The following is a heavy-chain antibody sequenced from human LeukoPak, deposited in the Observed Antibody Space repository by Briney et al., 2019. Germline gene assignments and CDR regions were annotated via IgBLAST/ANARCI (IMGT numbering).Heavy chain of an antibody. CDR1: GYTFTSYG. Sequence: EASVQVSCQASGYTFTSYGISWVRQAPGQGLEWMGWISAYNGNTNYAQKLQGRVTMTTDTSTSTAYMELRSLRSDDTAVYYCAREAYSSGWSRYYYYGMDVWGQGTTVTVSS. D-gene: IGHD6-19*01. V-gene: IGHV1-18*01. CDR3: AREAYSSGWSRYYYYGMDV. J-gene: IGHJ6*02. CDR2: ISAYNGNT.